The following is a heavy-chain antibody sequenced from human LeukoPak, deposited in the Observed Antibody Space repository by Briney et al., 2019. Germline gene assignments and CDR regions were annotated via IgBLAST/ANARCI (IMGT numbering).Heavy chain of an antibody. J-gene: IGHJ4*02. CDR3: ASYSIAVAGSYYFDY. CDR2: ISYDGSNK. V-gene: IGHV3-30-3*01. CDR1: GFTFSSYA. Sequence: GGSLRLSCAASGFTFSSYAMHWVRQAPGKGLEWVAVISYDGSNKYYADSVKGRFTISRDNSKNTLYLQMNSLRAEGTAVYYCASYSIAVAGSYYFDYWGQGTLVTVSS. D-gene: IGHD6-19*01.